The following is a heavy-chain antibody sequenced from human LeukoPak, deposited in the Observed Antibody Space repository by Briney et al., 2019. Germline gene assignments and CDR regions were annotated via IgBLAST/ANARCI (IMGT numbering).Heavy chain of an antibody. Sequence: PGGSLRLSCAASGFTFSSYAMSWVRQAPGKGLEWVSAISGSGGTTYYADSVKGRFTISRDNSKNTLYLQMNSLSAEDTAVYYCVKELWYYYDSSGSHSPFDYWGQGTLVTVSS. D-gene: IGHD3-22*01. CDR1: GFTFSSYA. V-gene: IGHV3-23*01. CDR3: VKELWYYYDSSGSHSPFDY. J-gene: IGHJ4*02. CDR2: ISGSGGTT.